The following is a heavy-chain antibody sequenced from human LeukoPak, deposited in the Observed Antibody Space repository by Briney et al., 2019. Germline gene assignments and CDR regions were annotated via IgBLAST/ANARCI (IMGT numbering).Heavy chain of an antibody. CDR3: AKDFDHGDFYY. CDR2: ISGSGGNT. J-gene: IGHJ4*02. CDR1: GFTFSSYA. D-gene: IGHD4-17*01. Sequence: GGSLRLSCAAPGFTFSSYAMSWVRQAPGKGLEWISAISGSGGNTYYADSVKGRFTISRDNSKNTLYLQMNSLRAEDTAVYYCAKDFDHGDFYYWGQGTLVTVSS. V-gene: IGHV3-23*01.